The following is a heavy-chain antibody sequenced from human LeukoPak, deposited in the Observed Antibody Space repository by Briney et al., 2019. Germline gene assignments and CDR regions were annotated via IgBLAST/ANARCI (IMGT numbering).Heavy chain of an antibody. D-gene: IGHD3-22*01. CDR1: GFTFSSYG. J-gene: IGHJ4*02. CDR2: ISYDGSNK. V-gene: IGHV3-30*03. Sequence: GGSLRLSCAASGFTFSSYGMHWVRQAPGKGLEWVAVISYDGSNKYYADSVKGRFTISRDNSKNTLYLQMNSLRAEDTAVYYCAPERGSGSFDYWGQGTLVTVSS. CDR3: APERGSGSFDY.